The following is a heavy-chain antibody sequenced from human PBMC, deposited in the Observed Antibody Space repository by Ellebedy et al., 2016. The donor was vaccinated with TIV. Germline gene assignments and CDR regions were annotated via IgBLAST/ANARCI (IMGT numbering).Heavy chain of an antibody. V-gene: IGHV1-46*01. CDR1: GYTFTSYF. J-gene: IGHJ4*02. D-gene: IGHD6-13*01. CDR3: VIDVDSKTWSDY. Sequence: ASVKVSCKASGYTFTSYFLHWVRQAPGQGLEWMGIMNTSGGSTTYAQKFQGRVTMTRDRSTSTVYMELSRLKSEDTAKYYCVIDVDSKTWSDYWGQGTLVTVSS. CDR2: MNTSGGST.